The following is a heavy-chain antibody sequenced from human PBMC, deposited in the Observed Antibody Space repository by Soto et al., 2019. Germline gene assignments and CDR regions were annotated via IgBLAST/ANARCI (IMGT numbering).Heavy chain of an antibody. CDR1: GFTFSSYG. D-gene: IGHD2-2*01. J-gene: IGHJ6*02. V-gene: IGHV3-30*18. Sequence: GGSLRLSCAASGFTFSSYGMHWVRQAPGKGLEWVAVISYDGSNKYYADSVKGRFTISRDNSKNTLYLQMNSLRAEDTAVYYCAKDLVPAALGAYSYYYYGMDVWGQGTTVTVSS. CDR3: AKDLVPAALGAYSYYYYGMDV. CDR2: ISYDGSNK.